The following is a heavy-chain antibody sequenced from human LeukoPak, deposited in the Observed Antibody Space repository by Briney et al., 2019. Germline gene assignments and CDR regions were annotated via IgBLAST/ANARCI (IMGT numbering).Heavy chain of an antibody. CDR2: IYSGGST. CDR3: ARGMAANWYEYYFDY. D-gene: IGHD1-1*01. CDR1: GFTVSSNY. Sequence: GGSLRLSCAASGFTVSSNYMSWVRQAPGKGLEWVSVIYSGGSTYYADSVKGRFTISRDNSKNTLYLQMNSLRAEDTAVYYCARGMAANWYEYYFDYWGQGTLVTVSS. V-gene: IGHV3-53*01. J-gene: IGHJ4*02.